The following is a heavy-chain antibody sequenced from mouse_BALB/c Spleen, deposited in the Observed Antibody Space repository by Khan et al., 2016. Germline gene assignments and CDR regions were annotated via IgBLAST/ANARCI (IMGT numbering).Heavy chain of an antibody. J-gene: IGHJ3*01. CDR1: GYTFTDYE. CDR2: FHPGSGGT. CDR3: TNRYEAWFTC. V-gene: IGHV1-15*01. Sequence: QVQLKQSGAELVRPGASVKLSCKALGYTFTDYEMHWVRQTPVHGLEWIGGFHPGSGGTAYNQRFKGKATLTDDKSSSTAYMELSSLTSEDSAVYYCTNRYEAWFTCWGQGTLVTVSA. D-gene: IGHD2-14*01.